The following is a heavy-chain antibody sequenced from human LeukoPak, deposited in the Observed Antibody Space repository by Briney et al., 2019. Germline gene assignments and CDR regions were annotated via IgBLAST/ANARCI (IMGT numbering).Heavy chain of an antibody. J-gene: IGHJ6*03. CDR3: ARWSYYYDSSGTQTRGYYYYMDV. CDR1: GGSFGGYY. CDR2: INHSGST. V-gene: IGHV4-34*01. D-gene: IGHD3-22*01. Sequence: SQTRSLTCAVDGGSFGGYYWSWIRHPPGKGMEWDGEINHSGSTNYNPSLKSRVTISVDTSKNQFALKLSSVTAADTAVYYCARWSYYYDSSGTQTRGYYYYMDVWGKGTTVTVSS.